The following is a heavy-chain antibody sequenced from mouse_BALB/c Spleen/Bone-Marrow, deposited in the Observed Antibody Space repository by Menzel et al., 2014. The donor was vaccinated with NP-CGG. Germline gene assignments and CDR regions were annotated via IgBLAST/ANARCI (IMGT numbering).Heavy chain of an antibody. CDR3: ARDNGNFFAY. V-gene: IGHV2-9*02. CDR1: GFSLTSYG. J-gene: IGHJ3*01. D-gene: IGHD2-1*01. CDR2: IWAGGST. Sequence: VQGVESGPGLVAPSQSLSITCTVSGFSLTSYGVHWVRQPPGKGLEWLGVIWAGGSTNYNSALMSRLSISKDNSKSQVFLKMNSLQTDATAMYYCARDNGNFFAYWGQGTLVTVSA.